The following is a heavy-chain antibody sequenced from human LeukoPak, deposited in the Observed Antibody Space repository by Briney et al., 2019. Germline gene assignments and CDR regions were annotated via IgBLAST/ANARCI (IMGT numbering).Heavy chain of an antibody. D-gene: IGHD4-17*01. J-gene: IGHJ4*02. V-gene: IGHV4-59*01. Sequence: SETLSLTCTVSGGSISSYYWSWIRQPPGKGLEWIGYIYYSGSTNYNPSLKSRVTISVDTSKNQFSLKLSSVTAADTAVYYCAREVVGSGDYGDFGYWGQGTLVTVSS. CDR2: IYYSGST. CDR3: AREVVGSGDYGDFGY. CDR1: GGSISSYY.